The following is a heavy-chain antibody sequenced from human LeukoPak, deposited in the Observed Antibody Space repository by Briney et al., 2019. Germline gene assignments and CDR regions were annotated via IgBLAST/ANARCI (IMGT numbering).Heavy chain of an antibody. CDR2: IIPIFGTA. CDR1: GGTFSSYA. V-gene: IGHV1-69*06. D-gene: IGHD5-12*01. J-gene: IGHJ6*03. Sequence: ASVKVSCKASGGTFSSYAISWVRQAPGQGLEWMGGIIPIFGTANYAQKFQGRVTITADKSTSTAYMELGSLRSEDTAVYYCARDRGYDGGYYMDVWGKGTTVTVSS. CDR3: ARDRGYDGGYYMDV.